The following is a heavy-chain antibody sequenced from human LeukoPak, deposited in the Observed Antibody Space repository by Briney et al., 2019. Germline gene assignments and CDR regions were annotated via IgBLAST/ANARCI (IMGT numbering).Heavy chain of an antibody. V-gene: IGHV4-61*01. CDR2: IYSSGST. CDR3: VRVTTGTVDY. Sequence: SETLSLTCTVSGYSISSNYYWGWIRQPPGKGLEWIGYIYSSGSTNYNPSLKSRVTISVDTSKNQFSLKLNSVTAADTAVYYCVRVTTGTVDYWGQGTLVTVSS. J-gene: IGHJ4*02. CDR1: GYSISSNYY. D-gene: IGHD1-1*01.